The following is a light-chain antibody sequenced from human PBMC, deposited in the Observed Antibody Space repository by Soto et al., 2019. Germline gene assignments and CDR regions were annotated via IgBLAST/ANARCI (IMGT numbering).Light chain of an antibody. Sequence: EIVLTQSPGTLSLSPGERATLSCRASQSVNSNYLAWYQQKPGQSPRVLIYGASSRATGIPDRFSGSGSGTDSTLTISRLEPEDFAVYYCQQYDTSPRTFGQGTKVEIK. CDR3: QQYDTSPRT. V-gene: IGKV3-20*01. J-gene: IGKJ1*01. CDR2: GAS. CDR1: QSVNSNY.